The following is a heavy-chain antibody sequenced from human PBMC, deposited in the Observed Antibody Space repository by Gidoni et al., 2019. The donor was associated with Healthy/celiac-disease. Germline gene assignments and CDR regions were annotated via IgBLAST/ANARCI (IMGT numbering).Heavy chain of an antibody. CDR1: GFTFSSYA. D-gene: IGHD2-15*01. CDR2: ISGSGGST. CDR3: ANLCSGGSCYKDAFDI. Sequence: EVQLLESGGGLVQPGGSLRLSCAASGFTFSSYARSWVRQAPGKGLELVSSISGSGGSTYYADSVKGRFTISRDNSKNTLYLQMNSLRAEDTAVYYCANLCSGGSCYKDAFDIWGQGTMVTVSS. V-gene: IGHV3-23*01. J-gene: IGHJ3*02.